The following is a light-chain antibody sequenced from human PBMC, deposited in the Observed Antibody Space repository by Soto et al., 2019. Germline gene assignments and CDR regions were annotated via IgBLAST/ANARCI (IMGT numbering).Light chain of an antibody. Sequence: EIVLTQSPGTLSLSPGERAALSCRASQSVSSTYLAWYQQKPGQAPRLLIYSASSRATGIPDRFSGSGSGTDFTLTISRLEPEDVAVYYCQQYGSSPRTFGQGTKVEIK. CDR2: SAS. J-gene: IGKJ1*01. CDR3: QQYGSSPRT. CDR1: QSVSSTY. V-gene: IGKV3-20*01.